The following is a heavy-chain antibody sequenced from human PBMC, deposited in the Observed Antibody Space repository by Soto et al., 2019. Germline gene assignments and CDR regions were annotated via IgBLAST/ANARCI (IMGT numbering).Heavy chain of an antibody. CDR2: IYPGDSDT. V-gene: IGHV5-51*01. J-gene: IGHJ3*01. D-gene: IGHD2-15*01. CDR1: GYTFTDYW. Sequence: GESLKISCQGSGYTFTDYWIGWVRQLPGKGLEWMGIIYPGDSDTRYSPSFQGHVTITVDKSTSTAYLQWSSLRASDTAVYYCARHLCIGGGCYPGRDAFPTWGQGTMVTVSS. CDR3: ARHLCIGGGCYPGRDAFPT.